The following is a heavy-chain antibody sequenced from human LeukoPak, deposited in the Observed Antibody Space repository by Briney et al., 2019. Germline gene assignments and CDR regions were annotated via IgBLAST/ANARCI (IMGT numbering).Heavy chain of an antibody. J-gene: IGHJ4*02. CDR3: ARAGQYNWYDEKDY. D-gene: IGHD1-1*01. CDR1: GFTFHDYG. CDR2: IDRNGGSI. Sequence: GGSLRLSCAASGFTFHDYGMSWVRQAPGKGLEWVSGIDRNGGSIGYADSVKGRFTISRDNAKNSLYLQMNSLRAEDTALYYCARAGQYNWYDEKDYWGQGTLVTVSS. V-gene: IGHV3-20*04.